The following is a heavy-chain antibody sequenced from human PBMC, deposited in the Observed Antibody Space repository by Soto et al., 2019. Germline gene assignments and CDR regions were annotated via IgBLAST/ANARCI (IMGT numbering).Heavy chain of an antibody. V-gene: IGHV3-15*07. D-gene: IGHD6-13*01. Sequence: EVQLVESGGGLAKPGGSLRLSCAASGLTFSNSWMSWVRQTPGKRLEWVGRIKSKTDGGTADYAAPVKGRFTISRDDSRNTLYLQRNRLKIEDTAIYYCSTRGSSWGQGTLVTVSS. CDR2: IKSKTDGGTA. CDR3: STRGSS. CDR1: GLTFSNSW. J-gene: IGHJ4*02.